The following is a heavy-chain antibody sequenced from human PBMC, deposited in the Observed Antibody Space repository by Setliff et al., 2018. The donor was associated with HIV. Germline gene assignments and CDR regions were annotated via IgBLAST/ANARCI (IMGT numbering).Heavy chain of an antibody. V-gene: IGHV4-34*01. J-gene: IGHJ3*02. CDR3: ARGSCSTISCSLRVGNDAFDI. D-gene: IGHD2-2*01. CDR1: GGTFSLHY. CDR2: INHSGGT. Sequence: PSETLSLTCAVSGGTFSLHYYTWIRQSPLRGLEWIGEINHSGGTRYNPSLESRVTMSLDSSRKQFSLRLISVTAADTAVYYCARGSCSTISCSLRVGNDAFDIWGQGTIVTVSS.